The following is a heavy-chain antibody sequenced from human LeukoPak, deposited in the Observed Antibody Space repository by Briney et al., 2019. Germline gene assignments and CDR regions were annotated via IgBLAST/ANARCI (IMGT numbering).Heavy chain of an antibody. CDR2: ISSSSNYT. Sequence: GGSLRLSCAASGFTFSDYYMSWIRQAPGEGLEWVSYISSSSNYTNYADSVKGRFTISRDNAKNSLYPQMNSLRAEDTAVYYCARERDTGIEAAGTVSDYWGQGTLVTVSS. CDR3: ARERDTGIEAAGTVSDY. J-gene: IGHJ4*02. D-gene: IGHD6-13*01. V-gene: IGHV3-11*05. CDR1: GFTFSDYY.